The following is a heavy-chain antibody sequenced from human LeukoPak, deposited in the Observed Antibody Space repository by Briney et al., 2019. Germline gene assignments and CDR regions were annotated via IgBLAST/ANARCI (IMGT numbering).Heavy chain of an antibody. D-gene: IGHD5-18*01. V-gene: IGHV3-30*01. CDR3: ARDERSGGFSYGYY. J-gene: IGHJ4*02. CDR1: GFTFSTYA. CDR2: ISYDGSNK. Sequence: PGRSLRLSCAASGFTFSTYAMRWVRQPPGKGLEWVAVISYDGSNKYYADSVKGRFTISRDNSKNTLYLQVNSLGAEDTAVYYCARDERSGGFSYGYYWGQGTLVTVSS.